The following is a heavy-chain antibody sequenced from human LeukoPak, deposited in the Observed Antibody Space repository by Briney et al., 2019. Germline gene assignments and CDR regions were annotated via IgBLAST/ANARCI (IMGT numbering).Heavy chain of an antibody. V-gene: IGHV3-53*01. J-gene: IGHJ6*02. CDR2: IYSGGST. D-gene: IGHD3-3*01. Sequence: GGSLRLSCAVSGFTVSSNYMSWVRPAPGKGLEWVSVIYSGGSTYYADSVKGRFTISRDNSKNALYLQMNSLRAEDTAVYYCARDRVNFGYYYYGMDVWGQGTTVTVSS. CDR3: ARDRVNFGYYYYGMDV. CDR1: GFTVSSNY.